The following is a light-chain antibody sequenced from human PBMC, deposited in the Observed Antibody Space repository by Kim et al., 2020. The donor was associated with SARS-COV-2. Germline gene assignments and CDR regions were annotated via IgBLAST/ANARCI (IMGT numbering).Light chain of an antibody. J-gene: IGLJ3*02. Sequence: SVKLPCPLRSGPSPYAIAWHQQQPEKGPRYLMRLNTDGSHNKGDGIPDRFSVSSSGAERYLTISSLQSEDEADYYCQTWGTGILVFGGGTQLTVL. CDR1: SGPSPYA. CDR2: LNTDGSH. V-gene: IGLV4-69*01. CDR3: QTWGTGILV.